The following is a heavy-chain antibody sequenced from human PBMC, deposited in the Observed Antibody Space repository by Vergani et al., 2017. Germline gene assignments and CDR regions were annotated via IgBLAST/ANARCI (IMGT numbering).Heavy chain of an antibody. J-gene: IGHJ4*02. CDR1: GYSFTNYW. D-gene: IGHD6-25*01. CDR3: ARLYGRDRSGSKYFDY. CDR2: IHPADSDT. Sequence: EVQLVQSGAEVKKPGESLKISCQLSGYSFTNYWIGWVRQMPGEGLEWMGNIHPADSDTRYSPSFQGQVTISVDKSISTAYLHRSSLRASDSAMYYCARLYGRDRSGSKYFDYLGQGTLVTVSS. V-gene: IGHV5-51*01.